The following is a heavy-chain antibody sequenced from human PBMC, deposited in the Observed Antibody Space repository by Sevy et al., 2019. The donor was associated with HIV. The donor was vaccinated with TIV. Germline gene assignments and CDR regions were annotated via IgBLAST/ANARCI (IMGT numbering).Heavy chain of an antibody. Sequence: SGPTLVNPTQTLTLTCTFSGFSLSTSGVGVGWIRQPPGKALEWLALIYWDDDTRYSPSLKSRLNITKETSTNQVVLTMTNMDPVDTATYFCAHRRMVRGVITAPFDYWGQGTLVTVSS. V-gene: IGHV2-5*02. D-gene: IGHD3-10*01. CDR2: IYWDDDT. CDR3: AHRRMVRGVITAPFDY. J-gene: IGHJ4*02. CDR1: GFSLSTSGVG.